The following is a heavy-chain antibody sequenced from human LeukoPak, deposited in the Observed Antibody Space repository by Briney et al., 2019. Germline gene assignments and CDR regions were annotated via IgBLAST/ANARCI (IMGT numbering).Heavy chain of an antibody. Sequence: GGSLRLSCAASGFTFSSYEMNWVRQAPGKGLEWVSYISSSGNTIYYADSVKGRFTFSRDNAKNSLFLQMNSQGAEDTAVYYCARAPLIWSGYSVFDYWGQGTLVTVSS. CDR3: ARAPLIWSGYSVFDY. D-gene: IGHD3-3*01. J-gene: IGHJ4*02. V-gene: IGHV3-48*03. CDR1: GFTFSSYE. CDR2: ISSSGNTI.